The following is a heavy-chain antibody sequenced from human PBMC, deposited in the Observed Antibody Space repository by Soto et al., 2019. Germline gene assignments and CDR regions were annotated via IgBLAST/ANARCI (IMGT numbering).Heavy chain of an antibody. CDR2: INPNSGCT. Sequence: ASVKVSCKASGYTFTGYYMHWVRQAPGQGLEWMGWINPNSGCTNYAQKFQGWVTMTRETSISTAYMELSRLRSGVTAVYYCARVRGAARAFDIWGQGTMVTVSS. J-gene: IGHJ3*02. CDR1: GYTFTGYY. CDR3: ARVRGAARAFDI. V-gene: IGHV1-2*04. D-gene: IGHD6-6*01.